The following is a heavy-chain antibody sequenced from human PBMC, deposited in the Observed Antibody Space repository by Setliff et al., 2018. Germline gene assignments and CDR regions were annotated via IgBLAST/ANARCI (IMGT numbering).Heavy chain of an antibody. CDR2: ISPYSGKT. CDR3: VRDRAAIVVGPPTAAFDI. J-gene: IGHJ3*02. D-gene: IGHD2-2*01. Sequence: GASVKVSCKTSGYNFITLGINWVRQAPGQGLEWVGWISPYSGKTDYAQKFQGRVTLTTDTSTGTAYMEVRSLRSDDTAQYYCVRDRAAIVVGPPTAAFDIWGQGTMVTVSS. V-gene: IGHV1-18*01. CDR1: GYNFITLG.